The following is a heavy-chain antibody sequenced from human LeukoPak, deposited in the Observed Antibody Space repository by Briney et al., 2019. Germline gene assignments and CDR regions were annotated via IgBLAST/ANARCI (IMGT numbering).Heavy chain of an antibody. CDR3: ARAPVAFFDY. CDR1: VYSVSSNG. CDR2: INAYNGNT. J-gene: IGHJ4*02. D-gene: IGHD3-3*02. Sequence: ASVKVSCKSSVYSVSSNGICWGRQAPGQGLEWMGWINAYNGNTNYAQKLQGRATMTTDTSTSTAYMELRSLCSGDTAVYYCARAPVAFFDYWGQGTLVTVSS. V-gene: IGHV1-18*01.